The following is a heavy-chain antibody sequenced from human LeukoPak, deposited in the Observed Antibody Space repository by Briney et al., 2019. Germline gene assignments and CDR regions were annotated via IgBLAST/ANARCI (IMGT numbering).Heavy chain of an antibody. CDR3: ARATTETYWGSFDY. V-gene: IGHV1-69*04. D-gene: IGHD3-16*01. CDR1: GYTFTSYG. J-gene: IGHJ4*02. CDR2: IIPIPGIV. Sequence: SVKVSCKASGYTFTSYGISWVRQAPGQGLEWMGRIIPIPGIVNYAQKFQGRVTITADKSTSTAYMELSSLRSEDTAVYYCARATTETYWGSFDYWGQGTLVTVSS.